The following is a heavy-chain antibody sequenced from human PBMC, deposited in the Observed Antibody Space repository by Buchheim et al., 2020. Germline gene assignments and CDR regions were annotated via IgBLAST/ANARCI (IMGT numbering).Heavy chain of an antibody. CDR3: ARGGHIVVVPAAMYWPNWFDP. D-gene: IGHD2-2*01. Sequence: QLQLQESGPGLVKPSETLSLTCTVSGGSISSSSYYWSWIRQPPGKGLEWIGEINHSGSTNYNPSLKSRVTISVDTSKNQFSLKLSSVTAADTAVYYCARGGHIVVVPAAMYWPNWFDPWGQGTL. V-gene: IGHV4-39*07. J-gene: IGHJ5*02. CDR1: GGSISSSSYY. CDR2: INHSGST.